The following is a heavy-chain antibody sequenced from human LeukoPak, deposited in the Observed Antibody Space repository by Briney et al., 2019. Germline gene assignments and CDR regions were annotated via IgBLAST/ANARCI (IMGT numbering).Heavy chain of an antibody. CDR2: VSYAGNT. J-gene: IGHJ4*02. V-gene: IGHV4-59*08. D-gene: IGHD4-23*01. CDR1: GGSISGFY. Sequence: PSETLSLTCTVSGGSISGFYWSWIWQPPGKRLEWIGYVSYAGNTNYNPSLKSRVTISVDTSKNQFSLKLKSVTAADTAIYYCARHSDSHGNSGNKNFDHWGQGTLVTVSS. CDR3: ARHSDSHGNSGNKNFDH.